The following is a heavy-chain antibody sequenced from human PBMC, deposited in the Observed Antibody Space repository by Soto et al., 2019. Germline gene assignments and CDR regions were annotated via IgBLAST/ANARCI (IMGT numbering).Heavy chain of an antibody. D-gene: IGHD3-16*01. J-gene: IGHJ5*02. CDR3: AKDVSSRRWFDP. Sequence: SETLSVTCAVYGASIRSYHWSWIRQPAGKGLEWIGRMQHTGNTNYNPSLKSLVTMSVDTSKNQISMKMTSVTAADTAVYFCAKDVSSRRWFDPWGQGILVTVSS. V-gene: IGHV4-59*10. CDR2: MQHTGNT. CDR1: GASIRSYH.